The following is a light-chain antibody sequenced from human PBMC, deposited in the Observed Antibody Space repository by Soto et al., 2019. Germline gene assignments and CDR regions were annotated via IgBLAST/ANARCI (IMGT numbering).Light chain of an antibody. CDR2: DVS. CDR3: SSYAGTHIV. V-gene: IGLV2-8*01. CDR1: SSDVGGYNY. Sequence: QSALTQPPSASGSPGQSVTISCTGTSSDVGGYNYVSWYQQHPGKAPKLMIYDVSSRPSGVPDRFSGSKSGSTASLTVSGLQAEDEADYYCSSYAGTHIVFGTGTKVTVL. J-gene: IGLJ1*01.